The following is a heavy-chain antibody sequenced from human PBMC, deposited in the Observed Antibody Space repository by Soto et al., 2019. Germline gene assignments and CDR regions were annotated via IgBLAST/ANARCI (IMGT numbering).Heavy chain of an antibody. CDR1: GDSITSSVW. V-gene: IGHV4-4*02. Sequence: QVQLQESGPGLVKPSGTLSLTCAVSGDSITSSVWWSWVRQPPGKGLEWIGETSHSGSTNYIPSLKGRVTISVDKSKNHFSLSLTSVGAADTAVYYCAKPRTAGDAFEIWGQGTMVTVSS. D-gene: IGHD2-21*02. J-gene: IGHJ3*02. CDR3: AKPRTAGDAFEI. CDR2: TSHSGST.